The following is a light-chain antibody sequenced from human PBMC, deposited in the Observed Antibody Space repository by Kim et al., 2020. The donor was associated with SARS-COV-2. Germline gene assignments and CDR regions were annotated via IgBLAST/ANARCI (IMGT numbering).Light chain of an antibody. Sequence: DIQMTQTPSSLSASVGDRVTITCRASQDIGIDSAWFQQKPGKAPKSLIYAASSLQSGVPSRFSGSRSGTEYTFSISSLQPEDFGTYYCQQSHSYPRTFGQGTKVDIK. CDR1: QDIGID. CDR2: AAS. J-gene: IGKJ1*01. CDR3: QQSHSYPRT. V-gene: IGKV1-16*01.